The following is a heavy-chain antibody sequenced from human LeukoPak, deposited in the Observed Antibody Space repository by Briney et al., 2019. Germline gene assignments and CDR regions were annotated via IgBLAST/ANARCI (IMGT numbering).Heavy chain of an antibody. J-gene: IGHJ6*02. Sequence: GRSLRLSCAASGFTFSSYGMHWVRQAPGKGLEWVAVIWYDGSNKYYADSVKGRFTISRDNSKNTLYLQMNSLRAEDTAVYYCARDSQYYDFWSGYYSADEAAKPATYGMDVWGQGTTVTVSS. V-gene: IGHV3-33*01. CDR3: ARDSQYYDFWSGYYSADEAAKPATYGMDV. CDR2: IWYDGSNK. CDR1: GFTFSSYG. D-gene: IGHD3-3*01.